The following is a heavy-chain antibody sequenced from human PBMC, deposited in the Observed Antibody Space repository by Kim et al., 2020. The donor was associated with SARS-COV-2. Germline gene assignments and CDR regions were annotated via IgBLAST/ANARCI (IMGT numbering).Heavy chain of an antibody. CDR3: ARAHGADIVATITSGYYYGMDV. V-gene: IGHV3-21*01. CDR2: ISSSSSYI. Sequence: GGSLRLSCAASGFTFSSYSMNWVRQAPGKGLEWVSSISSSSSYIYYADSVKGRFTISRDNAKNSLYLQMNSLRAEDTAVYYCARAHGADIVATITSGYYYGMDVWGQGTTVTVSS. D-gene: IGHD5-12*01. J-gene: IGHJ6*02. CDR1: GFTFSSYS.